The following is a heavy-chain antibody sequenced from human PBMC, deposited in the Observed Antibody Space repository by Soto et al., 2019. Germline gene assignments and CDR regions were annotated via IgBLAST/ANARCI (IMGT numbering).Heavy chain of an antibody. D-gene: IGHD2-8*01. Sequence: GWSLRLSCAASGFTFSSYAMHWVRQAPGKGLEWVAVISYDGSNKYYADSVKVRFTISRDNSKNTLYLQMNSLRAEDTAVYYCARDLSLGYCTNGVCYPDGMDVWGQGTTVTVSS. J-gene: IGHJ6*02. V-gene: IGHV3-30-3*01. CDR2: ISYDGSNK. CDR1: GFTFSSYA. CDR3: ARDLSLGYCTNGVCYPDGMDV.